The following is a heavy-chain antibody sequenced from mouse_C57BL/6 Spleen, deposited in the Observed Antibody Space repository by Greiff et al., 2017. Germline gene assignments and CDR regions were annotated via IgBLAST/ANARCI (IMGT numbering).Heavy chain of an antibody. Sequence: QVQLQQPGAELVRPGTSVKLSCKASGYTFTSYWMHWVKQRPGQGLEWIGVIDPSDSYTNYNQKFKGKATLTVDTSSSTAYMQLSSLTSEDSAVYYCGGGLPQGYWGQGTTLTVSS. CDR3: GGGLPQGY. CDR2: IDPSDSYT. D-gene: IGHD2-2*01. J-gene: IGHJ2*01. CDR1: GYTFTSYW. V-gene: IGHV1-59*01.